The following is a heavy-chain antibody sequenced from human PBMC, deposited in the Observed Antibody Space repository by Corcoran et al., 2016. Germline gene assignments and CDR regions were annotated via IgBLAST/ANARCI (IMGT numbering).Heavy chain of an antibody. V-gene: IGHV3-7*01. J-gene: IGHJ4*02. D-gene: IGHD6-13*01. CDR1: GFAFDTYW. CDR2: IKGGENEK. Sequence: EVQLVESGGGLVQPGGSLRLSFAASGFAFDTYWMNWVRQAPGKGLEWVANIKGGENEKYYVDSVKGRFTISRDNGKNLVYLQMNSLRAEDTAVYYCGRSSWNDYWGQGTLVTVSS. CDR3: GRSSWNDY.